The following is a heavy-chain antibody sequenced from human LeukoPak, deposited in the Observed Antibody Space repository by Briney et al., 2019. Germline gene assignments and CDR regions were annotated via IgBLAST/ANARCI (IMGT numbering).Heavy chain of an antibody. J-gene: IGHJ4*02. CDR2: ISAYNGNT. D-gene: IGHD2-2*01. CDR1: GYTFTSYG. Sequence: GASVKVSCKASGYTFTSYGISWVRQAPGQGLEWMGWISAYNGNTNYAQKLQGRVTMTTDTSTSTAYMELRSLRSDDTAVYYCAREYFRSSRLTGPRDYFWGQGTLVPVSS. CDR3: AREYFRSSRLTGPRDYF. V-gene: IGHV1-18*04.